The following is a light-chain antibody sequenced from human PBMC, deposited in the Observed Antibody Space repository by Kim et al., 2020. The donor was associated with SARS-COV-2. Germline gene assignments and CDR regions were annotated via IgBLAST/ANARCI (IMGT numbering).Light chain of an antibody. CDR3: QQSNSYPIT. CDR1: QGSSSA. Sequence: ASVGARVTSTCRARQGSSSALTWYQQKPGKAPKLLIYDASSLESGVPSRFSGSGSGTDFTLTISSLQPEDFATYYCQQSNSYPITFGQGTRLEIK. V-gene: IGKV1-13*02. CDR2: DAS. J-gene: IGKJ5*01.